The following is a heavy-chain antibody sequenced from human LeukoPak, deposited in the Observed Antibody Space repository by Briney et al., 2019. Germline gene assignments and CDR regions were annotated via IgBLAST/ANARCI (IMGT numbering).Heavy chain of an antibody. D-gene: IGHD1-1*01. Sequence: PGGSLRLSCAASGFTFSSYWMTWVRQAPGKGLEWVANIKQDGSKKDYVDSVKGRFTIFRDNAKDSLYLQMKSLRVEDTAVYYCARGVGDNWILGYWGRGTMVAVSS. CDR3: ARGVGDNWILGY. V-gene: IGHV3-7*01. CDR1: GFTFSSYW. CDR2: IKQDGSKK. J-gene: IGHJ4*02.